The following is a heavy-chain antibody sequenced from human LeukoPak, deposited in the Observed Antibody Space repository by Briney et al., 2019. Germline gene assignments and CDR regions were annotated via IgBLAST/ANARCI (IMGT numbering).Heavy chain of an antibody. CDR1: GGTFISYT. CDR2: IIPILGIA. V-gene: IGHV1-69*02. CDR3: ASGGNPYSYYYYYYMDV. Sequence: GASVKVSCKASGGTFISYTISWVRQAPGQGLEWMGRIIPILGIANYAQKFQGRVTITADKSTRTAYMELSSLRSEDTAVYYCASGGNPYSYYYYYYMDVWGKGTTVTVSS. J-gene: IGHJ6*03. D-gene: IGHD2-15*01.